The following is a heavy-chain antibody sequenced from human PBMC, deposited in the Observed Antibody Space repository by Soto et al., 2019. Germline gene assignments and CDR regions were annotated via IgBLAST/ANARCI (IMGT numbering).Heavy chain of an antibody. CDR2: IYHSGST. D-gene: IGHD1-26*01. J-gene: IGHJ6*02. V-gene: IGHV4-39*03. CDR1: GGSISSSSYY. Sequence: SETLSLTCTVSGGSISSSSYYWGWIRQPPGKGLEWIGSIYHSGSTYYNPSLQSQVTISVDTSKNHFSLKLSSVTAAATAVYYFSGLWELRSYYGMDVWGQGTTVTVSS. CDR3: SGLWELRSYYGMDV.